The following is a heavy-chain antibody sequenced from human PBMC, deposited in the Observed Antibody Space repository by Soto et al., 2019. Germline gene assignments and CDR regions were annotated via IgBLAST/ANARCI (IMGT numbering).Heavy chain of an antibody. Sequence: QVQLVQSGAEVKKPGSSVKVSCTASGGAFRNYAVSWVRQAPGQGLEWMGAVMPTFGAGVYAQKFQGRLTIFADESTNTAYLNVSSLTFEDAALYYCAASRGFYEAMDAWGQGTPLTVSS. J-gene: IGHJ6*02. CDR1: GGAFRNYA. V-gene: IGHV1-69*01. CDR3: AASRGFYEAMDA. CDR2: VMPTFGAG. D-gene: IGHD3-22*01.